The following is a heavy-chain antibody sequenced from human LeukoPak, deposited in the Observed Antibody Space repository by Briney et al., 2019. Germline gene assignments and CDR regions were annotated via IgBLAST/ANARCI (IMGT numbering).Heavy chain of an antibody. J-gene: IGHJ5*02. CDR3: ARNAYKFDL. Sequence: SETLSLTCTVSGGSLSFYYWTWFRQPPGKGLEWIGYIYYSGTTNYNTSLKSRVTMSVDTSKNQFSLKLSSVAAADTAVYYCARNAYKFDLWGQGTLVTVSS. D-gene: IGHD1-1*01. V-gene: IGHV4-59*01. CDR2: IYYSGTT. CDR1: GGSLSFYY.